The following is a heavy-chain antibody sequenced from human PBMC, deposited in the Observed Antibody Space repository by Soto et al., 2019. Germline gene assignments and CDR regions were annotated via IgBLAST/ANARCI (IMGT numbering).Heavy chain of an antibody. CDR1: GASISSGDYY. CDR2: TYYTGST. CDR3: ARAPQYGYKIQGFVY. V-gene: IGHV4-30-4*01. Sequence: QVQLQESGPGLVKPSQTLSLTCTVSGASISSGDYYWSWIRQPPGKGPEWIGYTYYTGSTYYNPSLKTRVTISVDTSKNQFSLKLTSVTAADTAVYYCARAPQYGYKIQGFVYWGQGTLVTVSS. D-gene: IGHD5-12*01. J-gene: IGHJ4*02.